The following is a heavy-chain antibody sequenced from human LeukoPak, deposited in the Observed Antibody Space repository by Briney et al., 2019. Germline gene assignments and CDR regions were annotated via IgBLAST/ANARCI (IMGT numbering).Heavy chain of an antibody. D-gene: IGHD6-13*01. V-gene: IGHV4-30-2*01. CDR3: AREAYGIAAAGTGFDY. CDR2: IYHSGST. J-gene: IGHJ4*02. Sequence: PSQTLSLTCTVSGGSISSGGYYWSWIRQPPGKGLEWIGYIYHSGSTYYNPSLKSRVTISVDRSKNQFSLKLSSVTAADTAVYYCAREAYGIAAAGTGFDYWGQGTLVTVSS. CDR1: GGSISSGGYY.